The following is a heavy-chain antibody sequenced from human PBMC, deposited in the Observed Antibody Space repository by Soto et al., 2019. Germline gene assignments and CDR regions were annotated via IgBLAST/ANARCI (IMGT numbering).Heavy chain of an antibody. Sequence: SETLSLTCTVSGGSISSSSYYWGWIRQPPGKGLEWIGSIYYSGSTYYNPSLKSRVTISVDTSKNQFSLKLSSVTAADTAVYYCARGGWFDPWGQGTLVTVSS. CDR3: ARGGWFDP. CDR2: IYYSGST. CDR1: GGSISSSSYY. J-gene: IGHJ5*02. V-gene: IGHV4-39*01.